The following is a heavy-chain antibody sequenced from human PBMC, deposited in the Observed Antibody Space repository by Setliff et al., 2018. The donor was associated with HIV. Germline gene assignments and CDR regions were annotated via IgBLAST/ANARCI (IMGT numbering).Heavy chain of an antibody. CDR2: MSYSGST. J-gene: IGHJ3*02. CDR3: ARSDSYCAGDCYGVDGVDAFDI. Sequence: SETLSLTCTVSGGSISSYFWSWIRRPPGKGLEWIGYMSYSGSTYYNPSLKSRIIMSVDTSKNQFSLKLSSVTAADTALYYCARSDSYCAGDCYGVDGVDAFDIWGQGTMVTVSS. V-gene: IGHV4-59*01. D-gene: IGHD2-21*02. CDR1: GGSISSYF.